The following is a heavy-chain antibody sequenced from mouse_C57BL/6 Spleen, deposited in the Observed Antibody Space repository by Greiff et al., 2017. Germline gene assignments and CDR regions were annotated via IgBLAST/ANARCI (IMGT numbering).Heavy chain of an antibody. CDR3: ARDLGRSWFAY. V-gene: IGHV5-2*01. Sequence: EVKLVESGGGLVQPGESLKLSCESNEYEFPSHDMSWVRKTPGKRLELVAAINSDGGSTYYPDNMERRFIIYRDNTKKTLYLQMSSLRSEDTALYYCARDLGRSWFAYWGQGTLVTVSA. J-gene: IGHJ3*01. CDR1: EYEFPSHD. D-gene: IGHD3-1*01. CDR2: INSDGGST.